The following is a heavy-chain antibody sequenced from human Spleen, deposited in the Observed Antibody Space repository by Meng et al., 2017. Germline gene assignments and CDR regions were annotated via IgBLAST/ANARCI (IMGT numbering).Heavy chain of an antibody. D-gene: IGHD5-18*01. CDR3: ARGFGLYSYGYVVLDY. V-gene: IGHV4-34*01. J-gene: IGHJ4*02. Sequence: QVQLPQWGEGLLKPSESLFLTCAVYGGSFSGYYWSWSRQPPGKGLEWIGEINHSGSTNYNTSLKSRVTISLDTSKNQFSLKLRSVTAADAAVYYCARGFGLYSYGYVVLDYWGQGTLVTVSS. CDR2: INHSGST. CDR1: GGSFSGYY.